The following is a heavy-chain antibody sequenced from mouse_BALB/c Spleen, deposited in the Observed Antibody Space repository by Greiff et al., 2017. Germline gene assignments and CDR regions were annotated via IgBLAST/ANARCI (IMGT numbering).Heavy chain of an antibody. CDR3: ARPLTGSRAMDY. CDR2: IDPENGNT. V-gene: IGHV14-1*02. J-gene: IGHJ4*01. CDR1: GFNIKDYY. D-gene: IGHD4-1*01. Sequence: EVKLVESGAELVRPGALVKLSCKASGFNIKDYYMHWVKQRPEQGLEWIGWIDPENGNTIYDPKFQGKASITADTSSNTAYLQLSSLTSEDTAVYYCARPLTGSRAMDYWGQGTSVTVSS.